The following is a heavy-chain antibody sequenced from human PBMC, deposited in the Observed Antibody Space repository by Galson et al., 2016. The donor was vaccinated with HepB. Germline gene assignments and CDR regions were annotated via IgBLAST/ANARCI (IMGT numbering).Heavy chain of an antibody. CDR3: ARDGGKSNGFPFDL. D-gene: IGHD5-18*01. V-gene: IGHV3-48*01. J-gene: IGHJ5*02. CDR2: ITASGTT. Sequence: SLRLSCAASEYTFRSYSMSWVRQAPGKGLEWISYITASGTTYYDDSVEGRVTISRDNAKDSRYLQMTSLRVEDTAVFFCARDGGKSNGFPFDLWGRGTLVTVSS. CDR1: EYTFRSYS.